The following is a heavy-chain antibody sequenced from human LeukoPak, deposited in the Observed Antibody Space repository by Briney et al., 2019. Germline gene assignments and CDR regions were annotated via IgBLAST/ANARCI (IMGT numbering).Heavy chain of an antibody. J-gene: IGHJ4*02. V-gene: IGHV1-69*06. D-gene: IGHD3-10*01. CDR2: IIPIFGTA. CDR1: GGTFSSYA. CDR3: ARETDYYGSGSTDY. Sequence: SVKVSCKASGGTFSSYAISWVRQAPGQGLEWMGGIIPIFGTANYAQKFQGRVTITADKSTSTAYMELSSLRSDDTAVYYCARETDYYGSGSTDYWGQGTLVTVSS.